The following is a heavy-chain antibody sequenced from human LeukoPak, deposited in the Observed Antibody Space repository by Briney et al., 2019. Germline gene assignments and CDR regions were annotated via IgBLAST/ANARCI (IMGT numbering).Heavy chain of an antibody. D-gene: IGHD5-12*01. V-gene: IGHV3-30*18. J-gene: IGHJ4*02. CDR3: AKSFIVATKVDY. CDR2: ISYDGSNK. CDR1: GFTFSNYA. Sequence: GKSLRLSCAASGFTFSNYAMHWVRQAPGKGLEWVAVISYDGSNKYYADSVKGRFTISRDNSKNTLYLQMNSLRAEDTAVYYCAKSFIVATKVDYWGQGTLVTVSS.